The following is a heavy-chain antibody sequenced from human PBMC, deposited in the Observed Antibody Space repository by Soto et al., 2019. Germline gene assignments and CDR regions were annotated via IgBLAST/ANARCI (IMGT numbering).Heavy chain of an antibody. Sequence: ASVKVSCKASGYTFTGYYMHWVRQAPGQGLEWMGWINPNSGGTNYAQKFQGWVTMTRDTSISTAYMELSRLRSDDTAVYYCARGYSSNYYYYGMDVWGQGTTVTVSS. CDR3: ARGYSSNYYYYGMDV. CDR2: INPNSGGT. D-gene: IGHD6-13*01. J-gene: IGHJ6*02. CDR1: GYTFTGYY. V-gene: IGHV1-2*04.